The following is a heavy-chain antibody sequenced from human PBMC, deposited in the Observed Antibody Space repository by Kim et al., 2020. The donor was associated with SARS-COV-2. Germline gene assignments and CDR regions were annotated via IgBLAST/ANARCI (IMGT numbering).Heavy chain of an antibody. V-gene: IGHV4-34*01. J-gene: IGHJ4*02. CDR2: VTHGGST. Sequence: SETLSLTCSVSGGSLIGYYWAWIRQTPGKGLEWIGEVTHGGSTNSSPSLKDRVSISADMSKRQFSLKLASVTAADPAVYFCARAVDSTGFYHWGQGTLVTVS. D-gene: IGHD2-8*02. CDR1: GGSLIGYY. CDR3: ARAVDSTGFYH.